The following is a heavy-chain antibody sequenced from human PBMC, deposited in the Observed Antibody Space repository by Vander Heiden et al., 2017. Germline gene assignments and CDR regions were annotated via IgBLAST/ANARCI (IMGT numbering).Heavy chain of an antibody. CDR2: IDWDDNK. Sequence: QVTLRESGPALVKPTQTLTLTCTFSGFSLSTSGMCVSWIRQPPGKALECLALIDWDDNKYYSTSLKTRLTISKDTSKNQVVLTMTNMDIVDTATYYCARYCSGGSCDVYGMDVWGQGTTVTVSS. CDR3: ARYCSGGSCDVYGMDV. D-gene: IGHD2-15*01. J-gene: IGHJ6*02. CDR1: GFSLSTSGMC. V-gene: IGHV2-70*01.